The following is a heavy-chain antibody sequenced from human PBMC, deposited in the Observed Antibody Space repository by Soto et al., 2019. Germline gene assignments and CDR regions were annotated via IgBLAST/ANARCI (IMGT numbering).Heavy chain of an antibody. J-gene: IGHJ1*01. CDR3: AKDRGNGYDLVC. CDR1: GFTFSSYG. D-gene: IGHD5-12*01. V-gene: IGHV3-30*18. Sequence: GGSLRLSCEASGFTFSSYGMHWVRQAPGKGLEWVAVISYDGSNEYYADSVKGRFSISRDTPKKTLYLQMNSLRAEDTAMYYCAKDRGNGYDLVCWGQGNLVTVSS. CDR2: ISYDGSNE.